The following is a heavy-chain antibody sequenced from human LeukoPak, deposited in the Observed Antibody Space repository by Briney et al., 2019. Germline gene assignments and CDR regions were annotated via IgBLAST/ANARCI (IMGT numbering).Heavy chain of an antibody. CDR3: WRAVPGIVLIGGRVAFDI. J-gene: IGHJ3*02. Sequence: ASVKLSCKASGYTFTSYGISWVRNAPGQGLEWMGCISAYNSNTNYDHKSHGRLPIITITSTSTAYMVLLSSISDAQAVSYCWRAVPGIVLIGGRVAFDIWGQETMVTVSS. CDR1: GYTFTSYG. V-gene: IGHV1-18*01. CDR2: ISAYNSNT. D-gene: IGHD2-8*01.